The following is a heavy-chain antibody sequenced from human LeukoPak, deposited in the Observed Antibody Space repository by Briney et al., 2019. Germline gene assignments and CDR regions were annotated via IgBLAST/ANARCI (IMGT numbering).Heavy chain of an antibody. CDR3: ARHRKILTAGIDWFDP. J-gene: IGHJ5*02. D-gene: IGHD6-13*01. CDR2: IYYSGST. Sequence: SETLSLTCSVSGGSISSSTYYWGWIRQPPGKGLKWIGSIYYSGSTYYNPSLKSRVTISVDTSKNQFSLKLSSVTAADTAVYYCARHRKILTAGIDWFDPWGQGTLVTVSS. V-gene: IGHV4-39*01. CDR1: GGSISSSTYY.